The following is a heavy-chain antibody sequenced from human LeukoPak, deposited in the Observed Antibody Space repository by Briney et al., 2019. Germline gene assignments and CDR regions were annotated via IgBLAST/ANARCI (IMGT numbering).Heavy chain of an antibody. CDR3: AKDLHMYGSGLYNWFDP. CDR2: ISGSGGRT. D-gene: IGHD3-10*01. J-gene: IGHJ5*02. V-gene: IGHV3-23*01. Sequence: GGTLRLSCAASGFTFSNYGMSWVRQAPGKGLEWVSTISGSGGRTYYADSVKGRFTISRDNAKNSLYLQMNSLRAEDTALYYCAKDLHMYGSGLYNWFDPWGQGTLVTVSS. CDR1: GFTFSNYG.